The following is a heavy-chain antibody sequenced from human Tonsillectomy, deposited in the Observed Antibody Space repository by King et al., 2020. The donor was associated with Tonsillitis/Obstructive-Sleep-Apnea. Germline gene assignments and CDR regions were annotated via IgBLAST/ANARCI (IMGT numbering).Heavy chain of an antibody. V-gene: IGHV5-51*01. CDR1: GYSFTSSW. CDR3: VKHASSGLYGDN. J-gene: IGHJ4*02. Sequence: VQLVESGAEVKKPGESLKISCKGSGYSFTSSWIGWVRQIPGGGLEWMGIIYPGDADIKYNPSFEGQVTISADKSNNTAYLQWSSLTASDTAMYYCVKHASSGLYGDNWGQGTLVTVSS. CDR2: IYPGDADI. D-gene: IGHD6-19*01.